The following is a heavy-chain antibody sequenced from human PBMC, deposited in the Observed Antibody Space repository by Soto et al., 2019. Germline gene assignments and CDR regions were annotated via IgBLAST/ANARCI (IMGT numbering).Heavy chain of an antibody. D-gene: IGHD4-17*01. Sequence: QVQLVQSGAEVKKPGSSVKVSCKASGGTFSSYAISWVRQAPGQGLEWMGGIIPIFGTANYAQKFQGRVTITXXEXTXXAYMELSSLRSEDTAVYYCARNSTSDYGDYDAADYWGQGTLVTVSS. CDR1: GGTFSSYA. V-gene: IGHV1-69*05. CDR3: ARNSTSDYGDYDAADY. J-gene: IGHJ4*02. CDR2: IIPIFGTA.